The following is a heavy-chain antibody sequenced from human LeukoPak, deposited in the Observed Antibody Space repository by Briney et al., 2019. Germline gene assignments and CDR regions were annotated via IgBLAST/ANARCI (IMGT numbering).Heavy chain of an antibody. CDR3: ARDFGIQLWSSDAFDI. J-gene: IGHJ3*02. CDR2: IYYSGST. D-gene: IGHD5-18*01. CDR1: GGSISSGDYY. V-gene: IGHV4-30-4*08. Sequence: PSETLSLTCTVSGGSISSGDYYWSWIRQPPGKGLEWIGYIYYSGSTYYNPSLKSRVTISVDTSKNQFSLKLSSVTAADTAVYYCARDFGIQLWSSDAFDIWGQGTMVTVSS.